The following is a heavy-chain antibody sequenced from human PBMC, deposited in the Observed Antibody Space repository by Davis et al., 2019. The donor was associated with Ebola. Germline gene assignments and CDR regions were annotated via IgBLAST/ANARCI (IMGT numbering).Heavy chain of an antibody. CDR1: GYTFIGYY. Sequence: ASVKVSCKASGYTFIGYYIHWVRQAPGQGFEWMGWINPNNGDTKCAQKFQGRVTMTRDTSISTAYMELSRLRSDDTAVYYCARGYSYAWVFDPWGQGTLVTVSS. CDR2: INPNNGDT. J-gene: IGHJ5*02. CDR3: ARGYSYAWVFDP. V-gene: IGHV1-2*02. D-gene: IGHD5-18*01.